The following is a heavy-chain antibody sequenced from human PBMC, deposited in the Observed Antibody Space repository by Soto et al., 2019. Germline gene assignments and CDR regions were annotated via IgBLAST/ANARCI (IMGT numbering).Heavy chain of an antibody. Sequence: ASVKVSCKXSGYTFTKYTMNWVRRAPGQRLEWMGWINPDNGNTKSSQKFQDRVIITRDTSASTAYMDLSSLRSEDTAVYYCARGIATGQLDPWGQGTLVTVSS. J-gene: IGHJ5*02. CDR2: INPDNGNT. CDR1: GYTFTKYT. CDR3: ARGIATGQLDP. D-gene: IGHD2-15*01. V-gene: IGHV1-3*01.